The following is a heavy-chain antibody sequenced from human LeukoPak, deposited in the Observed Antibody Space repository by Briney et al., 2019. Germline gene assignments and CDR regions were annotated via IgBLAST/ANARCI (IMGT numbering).Heavy chain of an antibody. D-gene: IGHD1-14*01. V-gene: IGHV3-7*01. J-gene: IGHJ4*02. CDR2: IKQDGSEK. CDR1: GFTFSNYW. CDR3: AREDHAAYNY. Sequence: GSLRLSCAASGFTFSNYWMSWVRQAPGKGLEWVANIKQDGSEKYYVDSVKGRFTISRDNAKNSLYLQMNSPRAEDTAVYYCAREDHAAYNYWGQGTLVTVSS.